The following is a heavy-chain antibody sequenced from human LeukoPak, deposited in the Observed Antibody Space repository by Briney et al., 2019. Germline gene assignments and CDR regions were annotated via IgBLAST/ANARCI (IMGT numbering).Heavy chain of an antibody. V-gene: IGHV3-7*01. J-gene: IGHJ4*02. D-gene: IGHD3-16*01. Sequence: GGSLRLSCEASGFTFSSSWMSWVRQAQGKGLEWVANIKQDGSEKYYVESVKGRFTISRDNAKNSLYLQMNSLRAEDTAVYYCARDWGLRLGLDYWGQGTLVTVSS. CDR1: GFTFSSSW. CDR2: IKQDGSEK. CDR3: ARDWGLRLGLDY.